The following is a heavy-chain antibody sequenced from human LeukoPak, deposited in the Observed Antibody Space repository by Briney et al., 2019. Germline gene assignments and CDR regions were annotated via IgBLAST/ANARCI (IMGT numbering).Heavy chain of an antibody. V-gene: IGHV4-59*01. CDR3: ARDIHCSGGSCYPNDALDI. J-gene: IGHJ3*02. CDR1: GGSISSYY. CDR2: IYYSGST. D-gene: IGHD2-15*01. Sequence: SETLSLTCTVSGGSISSYYWSWIRQPPGKGLEWIGYIYYSGSTNYNPSLKSRVTISVDTSKNQFSLKLSSVTAADTAVYYCARDIHCSGGSCYPNDALDIWGQGTMVTVSS.